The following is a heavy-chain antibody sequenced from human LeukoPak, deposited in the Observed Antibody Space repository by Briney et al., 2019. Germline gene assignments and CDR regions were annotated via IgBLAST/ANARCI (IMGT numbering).Heavy chain of an antibody. CDR2: VVVGSGNT. CDR3: AAQGSSGWSSIWYFNL. D-gene: IGHD6-19*01. CDR1: GFTFTRSA. Sequence: SVKVSFKASGFTFTRSAVQWVRQARGQRLEWIGWVVVGSGNTNYAQKFQERVTITRDMSTSTAYMELSSLRSEDTAVYYCAAQGSSGWSSIWYFNLWGRGTLVTVSS. V-gene: IGHV1-58*01. J-gene: IGHJ2*01.